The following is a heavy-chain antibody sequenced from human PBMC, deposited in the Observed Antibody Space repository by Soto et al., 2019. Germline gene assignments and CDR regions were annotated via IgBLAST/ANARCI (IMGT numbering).Heavy chain of an antibody. CDR3: ARDYGGNSAYYYYGMDV. CDR1: GGSISSGGYY. CDR2: IYYSGST. Sequence: SETLSLTCTVSGGSISSGGYYWSWIRQHPWKGLEWIGYIYYSGSTYYNPSLKSRVTISVDTSKNQFSLKLSSVTAADTAVYYCARDYGGNSAYYYYGMDVWGQGTTVTVSS. V-gene: IGHV4-31*03. D-gene: IGHD4-17*01. J-gene: IGHJ6*02.